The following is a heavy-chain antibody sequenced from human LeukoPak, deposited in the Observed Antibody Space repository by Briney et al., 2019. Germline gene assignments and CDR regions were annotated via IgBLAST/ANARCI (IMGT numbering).Heavy chain of an antibody. CDR1: GFSFSNYN. V-gene: IGHV3-21*01. D-gene: IGHD3-9*01. J-gene: IGHJ4*02. CDR2: ISTSSTYI. CDR3: ARDGELRYFDY. Sequence: GGSLRLSCAASGFSFSNYNINWVRQAPGKGLEWVSSISTSSTYIFCADSVKGRFTISRDNAKNSLYLQMNSLRAEDTAVYYCARDGELRYFDYWGQGTLVTVSS.